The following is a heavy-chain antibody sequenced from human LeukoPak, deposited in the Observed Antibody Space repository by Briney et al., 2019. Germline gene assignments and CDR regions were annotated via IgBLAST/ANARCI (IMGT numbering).Heavy chain of an antibody. CDR3: ASRPDQHLLYYFDY. J-gene: IGHJ4*02. Sequence: ASVKVSCKASGYTFTGYYMHWVRQAPGQGLEWMGWINPNSGGTKYAQKIQGRVTMTSAASISTAYMELSSLRSDDTAVYYCASRPDQHLLYYFDYWGQGALVTVSS. V-gene: IGHV1-2*02. CDR1: GYTFTGYY. CDR2: INPNSGGT. D-gene: IGHD2-15*01.